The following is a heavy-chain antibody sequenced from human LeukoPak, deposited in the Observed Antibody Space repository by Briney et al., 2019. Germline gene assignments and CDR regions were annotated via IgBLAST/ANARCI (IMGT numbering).Heavy chain of an antibody. D-gene: IGHD2-15*01. CDR2: IIPIFGTA. J-gene: IGHJ4*02. Sequence: ASVKVSCKASGGTFSSYAISWVRQAPGQGLEWMGGIIPIFGTANYAQKFQGRVTITADESTSTAYMELSSLRSEDTAVYYCASSTLRQLLLFDYWGQGTLVTVSS. CDR3: ASSTLRQLLLFDY. CDR1: GGTFSSYA. V-gene: IGHV1-69*13.